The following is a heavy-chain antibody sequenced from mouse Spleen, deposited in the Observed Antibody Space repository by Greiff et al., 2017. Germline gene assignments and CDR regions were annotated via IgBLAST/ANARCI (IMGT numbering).Heavy chain of an antibody. V-gene: IGHV2-2*02. CDR2: IWSGGST. D-gene: IGHD4-1*01. Sequence: VKLMESGPGLVQPSQSLSITCTVSGFSLTSYGVHWVRQSPGTGLEWLGVIWSGGSTDYNAAFISRLSISKDNTKSQVYFKMNSLQAKDTAIYHCARNRVGRNAMDYWGQGTSVTVSS. CDR1: GFSLTSYG. CDR3: ARNRVGRNAMDY. J-gene: IGHJ4*01.